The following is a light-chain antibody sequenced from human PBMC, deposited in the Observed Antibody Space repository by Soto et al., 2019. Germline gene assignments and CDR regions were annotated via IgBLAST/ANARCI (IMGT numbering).Light chain of an antibody. CDR2: DAT. Sequence: DIQMTQSPSTLSASVGDRVTITCRASQSISSWLAWYQQKPGKAPKLLIYDATSLESGVPSRFSGSRSGTEFTLTLSSLQPDDFATYYFQQYNSYSYTFGQGTKLEIK. CDR3: QQYNSYSYT. V-gene: IGKV1-5*01. J-gene: IGKJ2*01. CDR1: QSISSW.